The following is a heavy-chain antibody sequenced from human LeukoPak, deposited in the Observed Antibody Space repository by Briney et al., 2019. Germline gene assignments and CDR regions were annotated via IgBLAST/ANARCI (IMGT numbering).Heavy chain of an antibody. Sequence: SETLSLTCTVSGYSISSSYYWGWIRQPPGKGLEWIGNIYYSGSTYYNPSLKSRVTISLDTSKNQFSLKLSSVTAADTAVYYCARGLHSRSSGRRFDVFEIWGQGTMVTVSS. CDR1: GYSISSSYY. J-gene: IGHJ3*02. CDR3: ARGLHSRSSGRRFDVFEI. D-gene: IGHD6-6*01. V-gene: IGHV4-38-2*02. CDR2: IYYSGST.